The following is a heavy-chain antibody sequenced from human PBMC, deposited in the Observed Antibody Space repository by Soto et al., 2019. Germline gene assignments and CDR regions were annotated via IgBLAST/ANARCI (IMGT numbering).Heavy chain of an antibody. D-gene: IGHD2-21*02. CDR3: ARSIVVVTVLDY. Sequence: QVQLVQSGAEVKKPGASVKVSCKASGYTFTSYAMHWVRQAPGQRLEWMGWINAGNGNTKYSQKFQGRVTITRDTSASTAYMELSSLRSEDTAVYYCARSIVVVTVLDYCGQGTLVTVSS. CDR2: INAGNGNT. V-gene: IGHV1-3*01. CDR1: GYTFTSYA. J-gene: IGHJ4*02.